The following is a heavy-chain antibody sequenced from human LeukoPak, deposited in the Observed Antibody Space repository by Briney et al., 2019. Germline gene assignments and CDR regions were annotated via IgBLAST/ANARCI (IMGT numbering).Heavy chain of an antibody. J-gene: IGHJ4*02. V-gene: IGHV3-23*01. CDR2: ISGSGGTT. D-gene: IGHD2-2*02. CDR1: GFTFSSYA. CDR3: AKKSVPNTPPTFDY. Sequence: PGGSLRLSCAASGFTFSSYAMSWVRQAPGKGLEWVSTISGSGGTTYYADSVKGRFTISRDNSKNTLFLQMDSLRAEDTAVYYCAKKSVPNTPPTFDYWGQGALVTVSS.